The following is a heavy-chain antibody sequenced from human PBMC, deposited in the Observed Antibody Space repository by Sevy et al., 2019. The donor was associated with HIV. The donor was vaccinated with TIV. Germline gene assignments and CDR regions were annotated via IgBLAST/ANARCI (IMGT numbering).Heavy chain of an antibody. D-gene: IGHD1-20*01. Sequence: SQTLSLTCAISGDSVSGHSAAWNWIRQSPSRGLEWLGRTYYRSEWYTEFAVSVKSRITINPDTSKNQFSLHLNSVTPEDTAMYYCARGGSAVTGTTFVLAFDIWGQGTMVTVSS. CDR3: ARGGSAVTGTTFVLAFDI. CDR2: TYYRSEWYT. CDR1: GDSVSGHSAA. J-gene: IGHJ3*02. V-gene: IGHV6-1*01.